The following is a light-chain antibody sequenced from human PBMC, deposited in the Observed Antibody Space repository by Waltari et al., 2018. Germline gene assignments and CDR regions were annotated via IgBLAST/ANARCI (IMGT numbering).Light chain of an antibody. V-gene: IGKV1-12*01. CDR3: QQGNSFPLT. CDR2: ATS. Sequence: DIQMTQSPSSVSASVGDRVTITCRASQDIGRSLAWYQHRPGQAPKLLIYATSSLQSGVPSRFSGSGSETYFSLTISSLQPEDFAPYYCQQGNSFPLTFGGGTKVAIK. J-gene: IGKJ4*01. CDR1: QDIGRS.